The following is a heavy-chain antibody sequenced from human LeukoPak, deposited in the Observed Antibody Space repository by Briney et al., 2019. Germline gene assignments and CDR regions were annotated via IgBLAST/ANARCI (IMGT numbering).Heavy chain of an antibody. Sequence: ASVKVSCKASGYTFTSYGISWVRQAPGQGLEWMGWISAYNGNTNYAQKLQGRVTMTTDTSTSTAYMELRSLRSDDTAVYYCARGVRFLEWLFRRDWFDPWGQGTLVTVSS. V-gene: IGHV1-18*01. D-gene: IGHD3-3*01. CDR3: ARGVRFLEWLFRRDWFDP. CDR2: ISAYNGNT. CDR1: GYTFTSYG. J-gene: IGHJ5*02.